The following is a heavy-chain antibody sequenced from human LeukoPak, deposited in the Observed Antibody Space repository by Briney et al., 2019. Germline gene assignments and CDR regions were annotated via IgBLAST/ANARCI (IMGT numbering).Heavy chain of an antibody. CDR3: AKASQYYYDSSGYYHEGY. CDR2: ISYDGSNK. Sequence: GRSLRLSCAASGFTFSSYGMHWVRQAPGKGLEWVAVISYDGSNKYYADSVKGRFTISRDNSKNTLYLQMNSLRAEDTAVYYCAKASQYYYDSSGYYHEGYWGQGTLVTVSS. V-gene: IGHV3-30*18. J-gene: IGHJ4*02. D-gene: IGHD3-22*01. CDR1: GFTFSSYG.